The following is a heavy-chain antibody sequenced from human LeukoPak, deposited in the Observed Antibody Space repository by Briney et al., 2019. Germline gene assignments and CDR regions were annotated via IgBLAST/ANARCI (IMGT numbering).Heavy chain of an antibody. V-gene: IGHV3-23*01. CDR1: GFAFSSYA. CDR2: ISGSDVST. J-gene: IGHJ4*02. Sequence: GGSLRLSCAASGFAFSSYAMSWVRQAPGKGLEWVSTISGSDVSTYYADSVKGRFTISRDNSKNTLYLQMNSLRVDDTAMYYRAKGRPAYYYGSGSYYIADYFDYWGRGTLVTVSS. D-gene: IGHD3-10*01. CDR3: AKGRPAYYYGSGSYYIADYFDY.